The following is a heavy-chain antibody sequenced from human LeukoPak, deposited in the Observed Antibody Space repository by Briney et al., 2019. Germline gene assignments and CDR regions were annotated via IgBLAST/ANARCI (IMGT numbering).Heavy chain of an antibody. Sequence: SSETLSPTCAVSGYSISSGYYWGWIRQPPGKGLEWIGSIYHSGSTYYNPSLKSRVTISVDTSKNQFSLKLSSVTTADTAVYYCARLGGYSSSSLDYWGQGTLVTVSS. CDR2: IYHSGST. CDR3: ARLGGYSSSSLDY. V-gene: IGHV4-38-2*01. CDR1: GYSISSGYY. D-gene: IGHD6-6*01. J-gene: IGHJ4*02.